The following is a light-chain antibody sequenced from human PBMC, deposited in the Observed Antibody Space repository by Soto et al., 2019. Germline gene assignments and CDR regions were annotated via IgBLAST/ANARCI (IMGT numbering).Light chain of an antibody. Sequence: QSVLTQPASVSASPGQSITISCTGTNSDVGIYNLVSWFQQHPGKAPKLMLYEDTKRPSGVSNRFSGSKSGNTASLTISGLQAEDEADYFCCSYAAGSTLLFGTGTKLTVL. V-gene: IGLV2-23*01. CDR2: EDT. J-gene: IGLJ1*01. CDR1: NSDVGIYNL. CDR3: CSYAAGSTLL.